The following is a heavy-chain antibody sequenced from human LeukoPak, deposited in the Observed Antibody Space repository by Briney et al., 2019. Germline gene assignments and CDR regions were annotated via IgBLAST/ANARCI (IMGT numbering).Heavy chain of an antibody. Sequence: SETLSLTCAVYGGSFSGYYWSWIRQPPGKGLEWIGEINHSGSTTYNPSLKSRVTISVDTSKNQFSLKLSSVTAADTAAYYCARGDLGSYYGSGRNPRNYYYYGMDVWGQGTTVTVSS. V-gene: IGHV4-34*01. CDR2: INHSGST. D-gene: IGHD3-10*01. CDR1: GGSFSGYY. CDR3: ARGDLGSYYGSGRNPRNYYYYGMDV. J-gene: IGHJ6*02.